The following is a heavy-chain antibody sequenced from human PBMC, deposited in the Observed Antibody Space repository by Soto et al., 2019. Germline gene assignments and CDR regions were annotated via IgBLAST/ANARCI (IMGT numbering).Heavy chain of an antibody. Sequence: QVQLQQWGAGLLKPSETLSLTCAVAGGSFSGYCWSWIRQPPGKGLEWIGEINHSGSTNYNPSLKSRVTISVDTSKNQFSLKLSSVTAADTAVYYCARAFGVDDYGDYADYWGQGTLVTVSS. D-gene: IGHD4-17*01. CDR3: ARAFGVDDYGDYADY. V-gene: IGHV4-34*01. CDR2: INHSGST. CDR1: GGSFSGYC. J-gene: IGHJ4*02.